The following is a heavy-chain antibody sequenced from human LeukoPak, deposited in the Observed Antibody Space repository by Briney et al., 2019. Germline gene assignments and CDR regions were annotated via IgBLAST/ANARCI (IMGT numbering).Heavy chain of an antibody. V-gene: IGHV4-59*02. D-gene: IGHD3-10*01. CDR3: ARESYGSGSYGWFDP. J-gene: IGHJ5*02. CDR1: GGSVSSHY. CDR2: VYHSETT. Sequence: SETLSLTXTVSGGSVSSHYWSWIRQAPGKGLEWLGYVYHSETTSYNPSLKSRVTISLDTSKSQFSLRLTSLTAADTAVYYCARESYGSGSYGWFDPWGQGALVTVST.